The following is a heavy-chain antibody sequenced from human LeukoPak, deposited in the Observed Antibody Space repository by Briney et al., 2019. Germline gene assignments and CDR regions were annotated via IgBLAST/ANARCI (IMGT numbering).Heavy chain of an antibody. J-gene: IGHJ4*02. CDR3: ARVEDVMTTFGGLIVDD. V-gene: IGHV1-18*01. Sequence: ASVKVSCKASGYTFTSNTITWVRQAPGQGLQWMGWISAYNGDTNYAQNFQDRVTLTTDTSTSTAYMALSSLRSDDTAVYYCARVEDVMTTFGGLIVDDWGQGTLVTVSS. CDR2: ISAYNGDT. CDR1: GYTFTSNT. D-gene: IGHD3-16*02.